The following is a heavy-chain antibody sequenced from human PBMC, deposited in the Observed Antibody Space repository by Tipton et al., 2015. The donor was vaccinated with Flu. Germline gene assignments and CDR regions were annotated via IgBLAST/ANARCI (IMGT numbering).Heavy chain of an antibody. CDR3: ARDSAVFPGALHY. D-gene: IGHD1-26*01. J-gene: IGHJ4*02. V-gene: IGHV4-61*02. CDR1: GDSISSGTHY. CDR2: IYYTGST. Sequence: TLSLTCTVSGDSISSGTHYWSWIRQPAGKGLEWIGRIYYTGSTSYSPSLKSRVAISRDKSMNQFSLRLTSVTAADTAVYFCARDSAVFPGALHYWGLGKLVTVSS.